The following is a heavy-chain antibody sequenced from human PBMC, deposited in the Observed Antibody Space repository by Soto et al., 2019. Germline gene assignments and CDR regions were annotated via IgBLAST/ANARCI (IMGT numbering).Heavy chain of an antibody. Sequence: QITLNESGPTVVRPTETLTLTCRFSGFSLTTSGVGVGWIRQSPGKAPEWLALIYWDDDKRYSASLKSRLTITKXXXXXXXXXXXXXXXXXXXXXXXXXHRVLRTVFGLVTTTAIYFDFWGQGTPVAVSS. CDR3: XHRVLRTVFGLVTTTAIYFDF. D-gene: IGHD3-3*01. V-gene: IGHV2-5*02. CDR2: IYWDDDK. CDR1: GFSLTTSGVG. J-gene: IGHJ4*02.